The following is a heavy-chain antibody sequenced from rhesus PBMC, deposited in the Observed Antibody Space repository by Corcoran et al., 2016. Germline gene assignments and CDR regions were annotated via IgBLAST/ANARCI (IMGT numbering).Heavy chain of an antibody. CDR1: GYTLTSYS. V-gene: IGHV1-200*01. CDR3: ARVHS. CDR2: INTTNGKT. J-gene: IGHJ4*01. Sequence: QVQLVQSGAEVKKPGASVKLSCKASGYTLTSYSTNWVRQAPGQGREWMGWINTTNGKTGDAQRFQGRVTMTRYTSTSTAYMELSSLRSEDTAVYYCARVHSWGQGIQVTVSS.